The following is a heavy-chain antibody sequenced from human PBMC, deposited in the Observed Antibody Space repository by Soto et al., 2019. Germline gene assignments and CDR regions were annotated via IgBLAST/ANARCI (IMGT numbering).Heavy chain of an antibody. CDR3: ARNGDSSDYRGWFDP. Sequence: EVQLVESGGGLIQPGGSLRLSCAASGFTVSSNYMSWVRQAPGKGLEWVSVIYSGGTTYYADSVKGSFTISRDNPKNTMNLQMNSLRAVNTAVYYCARNGDSSDYRGWFDPWGQGTLVNVSS. CDR2: IYSGGTT. D-gene: IGHD3-22*01. V-gene: IGHV3-66*01. CDR1: GFTVSSNY. J-gene: IGHJ5*02.